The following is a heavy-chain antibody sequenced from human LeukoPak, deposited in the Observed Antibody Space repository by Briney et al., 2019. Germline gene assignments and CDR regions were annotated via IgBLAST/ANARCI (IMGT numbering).Heavy chain of an antibody. CDR3: ASWLCGYPY. V-gene: IGHV3-72*01. Sequence: PGGSLRLSCAASGFTFSDHYMDWARQAPGKGLELVGQTKNKAHSYTTEYAASVKGRFSISRDDSKNSLYLQMNSLKTEDTAVYYCASWLCGYPYWGQGTLVTVSS. CDR2: TKNKAHSYTT. D-gene: IGHD3-22*01. CDR1: GFTFSDHY. J-gene: IGHJ4*02.